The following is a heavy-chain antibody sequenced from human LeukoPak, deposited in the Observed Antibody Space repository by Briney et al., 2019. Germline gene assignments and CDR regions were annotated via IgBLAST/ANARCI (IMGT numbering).Heavy chain of an antibody. CDR2: IKQDGSEK. CDR1: GFTFSSYW. CDR3: ARDQRYCSSSSCPWEPFDY. Sequence: GGSLRLSCAASGFTFSSYWMSWVRQAPGKGLEWVANIKQDGSEKYYVDSVKGRFTISRDNAENSLYLQMNSLRAEDTAVYYCARDQRYCSSSSCPWEPFDYWGQETLVTVSS. V-gene: IGHV3-7*05. J-gene: IGHJ4*02. D-gene: IGHD2-2*01.